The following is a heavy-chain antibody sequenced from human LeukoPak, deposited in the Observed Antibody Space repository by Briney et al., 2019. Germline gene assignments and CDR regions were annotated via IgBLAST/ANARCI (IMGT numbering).Heavy chain of an antibody. J-gene: IGHJ4*02. CDR3: ARDLLMTTVDY. Sequence: GGSLRLSCAASGFTFSDHYVDWVRQAPGKGLEWVGRSRNKPNSYTTLYAASVKGRFTISRDDSKNSVYLQMSSLKMEDTAVYYCARDLLMTTVDYWGQGTLVTVSS. CDR2: SRNKPNSYTT. CDR1: GFTFSDHY. D-gene: IGHD4-17*01. V-gene: IGHV3-72*01.